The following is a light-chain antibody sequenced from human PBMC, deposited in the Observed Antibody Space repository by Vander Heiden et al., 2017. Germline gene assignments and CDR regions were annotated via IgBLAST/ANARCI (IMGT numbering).Light chain of an antibody. V-gene: IGKV3-11*01. J-gene: IGKJ2*01. Sequence: IVFTQSPATLSLSPGERATLSCRASQGVSSYLAWYQQKPGQAPRLLIYDASNRATGIPARFSGSGSGTDFTLTISSLEPEDFAVYYCQQRSNWPPTFGQGTKLEIK. CDR2: DAS. CDR1: QGVSSY. CDR3: QQRSNWPPT.